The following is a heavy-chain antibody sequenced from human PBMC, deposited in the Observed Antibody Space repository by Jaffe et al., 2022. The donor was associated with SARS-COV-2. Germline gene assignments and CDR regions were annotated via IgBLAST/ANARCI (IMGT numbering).Heavy chain of an antibody. J-gene: IGHJ6*03. CDR2: IRSKANSYAT. D-gene: IGHD3-10*01. V-gene: IGHV3-73*02. CDR3: TRPGLLWFGESVSYYYYYMDV. Sequence: EVQLVESGGGLVQPGGSLKLSCAASGFTFSGSAMHWVRQASGKGLEWVGRIRSKANSYATAYAASVKGRFTISRDDSKNTAYLQMNSLKTEDTAVYYCTRPGLLWFGESVSYYYYYMDVWGKGTTVTVSS. CDR1: GFTFSGSA.